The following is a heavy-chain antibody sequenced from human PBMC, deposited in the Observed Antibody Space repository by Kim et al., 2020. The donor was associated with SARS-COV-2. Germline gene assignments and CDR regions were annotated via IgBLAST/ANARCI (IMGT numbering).Heavy chain of an antibody. CDR1: VGSFSGYY. CDR2: INQSGRT. D-gene: IGHD3-3*01. CDR3: ARVPTRGDFWSGYYPEGYFDL. V-gene: IGHV4-34*01. Sequence: SETLSLTCAVYVGSFSGYYWSWSRQPPGKGLKWIGEINQSGRTNYNPSLKSRVTISVDTSKNQFSLKLSSVTAADTAVYYCARVPTRGDFWSGYYPEGYFDLWGRGTLVTVSS. J-gene: IGHJ2*01.